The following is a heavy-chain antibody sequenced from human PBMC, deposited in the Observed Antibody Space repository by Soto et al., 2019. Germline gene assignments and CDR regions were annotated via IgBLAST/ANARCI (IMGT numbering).Heavy chain of an antibody. D-gene: IGHD6-13*01. J-gene: IGHJ4*02. CDR3: ARHGGRGSSSWYLGGGSPPGGGLWAFDY. CDR1: GGSISSYY. Sequence: PSETLSLTCTVSGGSISSYYWSWIRQPPGKGLEWIGYIYYSGSTNYNPSLKSRVTISVDTSKNQFSLKLSSVTAADTAVYYCARHGGRGSSSWYLGGGSPPGGGLWAFDYWGQGTLVTVSS. CDR2: IYYSGST. V-gene: IGHV4-59*08.